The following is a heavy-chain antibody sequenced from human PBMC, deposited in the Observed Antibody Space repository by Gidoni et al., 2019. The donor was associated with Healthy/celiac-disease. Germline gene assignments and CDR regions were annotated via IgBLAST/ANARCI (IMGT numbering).Heavy chain of an antibody. D-gene: IGHD6-13*01. CDR1: VWSFSGYY. CDR2: INHSGSN. V-gene: IGHV4-34*01. J-gene: IGHJ6*02. CDR3: ARVLSSSWTIYYYYGMDV. Sequence: QVQLQQWGAGLLKPSETLSLTCAVYVWSFSGYYWCCIRQPPGKGLKWIGEINHSGSNNYNPSLKSRVTISVDTSKNQFSLKRSSVTAADTAVYYCARVLSSSWTIYYYYGMDVWGQGTTVTVSS.